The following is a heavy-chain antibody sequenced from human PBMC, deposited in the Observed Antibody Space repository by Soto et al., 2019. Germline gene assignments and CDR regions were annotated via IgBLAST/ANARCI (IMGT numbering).Heavy chain of an antibody. V-gene: IGHV4-31*03. CDR3: ARDYGGNGLGVDP. CDR2: IYYSGST. CDR1: GGSISSGGYY. D-gene: IGHD4-17*01. J-gene: IGHJ5*02. Sequence: QVQLQESGPGLVKPSQTLSLTCTVSGGSISSGGYYWSWIRQHPGKGLEWIGYIYYSGSTYYNPSLKSRVTISVDTPKNQCSLKLSSVTAADTAVYYCARDYGGNGLGVDPWGQGTLVTVSS.